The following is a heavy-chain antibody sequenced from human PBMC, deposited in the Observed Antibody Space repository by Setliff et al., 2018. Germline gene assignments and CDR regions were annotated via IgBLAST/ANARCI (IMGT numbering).Heavy chain of an antibody. CDR2: SDRGGNT. CDR3: ARAQVVFAISAPVWYFEF. D-gene: IGHD2-21*01. Sequence: PSETLSLTCSVYGESFSNNYWSWIRQSPGKGLEWIGESDRGGNTTIHPSLKSRLTMSVDTSKNQFSLKLTSVTAADTAVYYCARAQVVFAISAPVWYFEFWGRGTQVTVSS. V-gene: IGHV4-34*01. J-gene: IGHJ2*01. CDR1: GESFSNNY.